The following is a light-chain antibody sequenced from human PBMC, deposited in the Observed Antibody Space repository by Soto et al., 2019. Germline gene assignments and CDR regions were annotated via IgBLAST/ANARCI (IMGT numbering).Light chain of an antibody. CDR2: DAS. J-gene: IGKJ2*02. CDR3: HQYGTSLCT. Sequence: EIVLTQSPGTLSFSRGERATLSCRASQSVSSNSLAWYQQRRGQAPRLIIYDASNRDTGIPDRFSGSGSGTDFTLTINRLEPEDFAVYYCHQYGTSLCTFIQGTKLEIK. V-gene: IGKV3-20*01. CDR1: QSVSSNS.